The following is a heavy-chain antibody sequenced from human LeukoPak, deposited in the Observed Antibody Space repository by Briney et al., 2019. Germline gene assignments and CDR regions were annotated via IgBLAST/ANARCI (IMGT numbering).Heavy chain of an antibody. CDR3: ARVWYSSSWYYYYMDV. J-gene: IGHJ6*03. CDR1: GYTFTSCG. CDR2: ISAYNGNT. D-gene: IGHD6-13*01. V-gene: IGHV1-18*01. Sequence: GASVKVSCKASGYTFTSCGISWVRQAPGQGLEWMGWISAYNGNTNYAQKLQGRVTMTTDTSTSTAYMELRSLRSDDTAVYYCARVWYSSSWYYYYMDVWGKGTTVTISS.